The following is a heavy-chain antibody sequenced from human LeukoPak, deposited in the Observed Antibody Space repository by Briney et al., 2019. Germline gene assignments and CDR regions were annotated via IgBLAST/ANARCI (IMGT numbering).Heavy chain of an antibody. CDR2: INRDGSST. J-gene: IGHJ6*03. Sequence: GGSLRLSCAASGFTFSSHWMHWVRQAPGKGLVWVSRINRDGSSTNYADSVKGRFTISRDNAKDTLYLQMNGLRAEDTAVYYCARVGCSSTSCDYYYYMDVWGKGTTITVSS. CDR1: GFTFSSHW. CDR3: ARVGCSSTSCDYYYYMDV. D-gene: IGHD2-2*01. V-gene: IGHV3-74*01.